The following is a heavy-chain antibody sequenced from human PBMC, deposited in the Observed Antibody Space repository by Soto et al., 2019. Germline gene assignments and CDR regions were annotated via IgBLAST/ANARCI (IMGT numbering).Heavy chain of an antibody. J-gene: IGHJ6*02. CDR2: IRGFSPYT. CDR1: GFTFRTYT. Sequence: GSLRLSCISSGFTFRTYTMNWVRQAPGKGLEWVSGIRGFSPYTFYAESVRGRFAISRDNAKNSLYLQMNSLRAEDTAVYYCARDRGYDAHDYYYNAMDVWGQGTTVTVSS. CDR3: ARDRGYDAHDYYYNAMDV. V-gene: IGHV3-21*01. D-gene: IGHD2-15*01.